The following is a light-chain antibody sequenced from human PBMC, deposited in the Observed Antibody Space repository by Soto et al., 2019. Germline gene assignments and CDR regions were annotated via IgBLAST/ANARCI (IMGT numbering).Light chain of an antibody. V-gene: IGLV2-14*01. CDR2: DVS. J-gene: IGLJ1*01. Sequence: QSVLTQPASVSGSPGQSITISCTGTSSDVGAYNYVSWYQQHPGKAPKLMIYDVSNRPSGVSNRFSGSKSGYTASLTISGLQAEDEADDYCSSYASSSTLYVFGTGTKVTV. CDR1: SSDVGAYNY. CDR3: SSYASSSTLYV.